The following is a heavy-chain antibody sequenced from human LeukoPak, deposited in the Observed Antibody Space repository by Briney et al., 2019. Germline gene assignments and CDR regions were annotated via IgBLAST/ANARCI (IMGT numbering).Heavy chain of an antibody. D-gene: IGHD3-10*01. CDR3: ARDQVQKYYYGPDAFDI. Sequence: ASVKVSCKASGGTFSSYAISWVRQAPGQGLEWMGWISAYNGNTNYAQKLQGRVTMTTDTSTSTAYMELRSLRSDDTAVYYCARDQVQKYYYGPDAFDIWGQGTMVTVSS. CDR1: GGTFSSYA. V-gene: IGHV1-18*01. CDR2: ISAYNGNT. J-gene: IGHJ3*02.